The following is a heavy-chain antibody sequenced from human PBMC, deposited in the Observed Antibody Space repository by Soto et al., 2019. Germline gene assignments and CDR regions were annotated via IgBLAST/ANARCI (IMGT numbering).Heavy chain of an antibody. CDR2: IRSKANSYAT. J-gene: IGHJ3*02. CDR3: TRRDYDFWSGYYSDAFDI. Sequence: PGGSLRLSCAASGFTFWGSAVHWVRQASGKGLEGVGRIRSKANSYATAYAASVKGRFTISRDDSKNTAYLQMNSLKTEDTAVYYCTRRDYDFWSGYYSDAFDIWGQGTMVTVSS. CDR1: GFTFWGSA. V-gene: IGHV3-73*01. D-gene: IGHD3-3*01.